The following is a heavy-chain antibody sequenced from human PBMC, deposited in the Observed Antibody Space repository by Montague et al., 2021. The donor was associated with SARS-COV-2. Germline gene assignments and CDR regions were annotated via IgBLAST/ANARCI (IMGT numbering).Heavy chain of an antibody. CDR2: IFSAGDT. D-gene: IGHD2-15*01. J-gene: IGHJ4*01. CDR1: GGSITSYY. Sequence: SETLSLTCTVSGGSITSYYWGWIRQPPGKGLEWITCIFSAGDTYYNPSLKSRVTISLDTSKNQFSLNLDSVTAADTAVYYCARQGLGFCNGGSCFSTLAFWGHGILVTVSS. V-gene: IGHV4-39*01. CDR3: ARQGLGFCNGGSCFSTLAF.